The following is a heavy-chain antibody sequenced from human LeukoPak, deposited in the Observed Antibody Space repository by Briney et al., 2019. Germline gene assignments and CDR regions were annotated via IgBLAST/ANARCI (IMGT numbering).Heavy chain of an antibody. CDR3: ARDYDILTGYFRGGFDY. Sequence: GGSLRLSCAASGFTFSSYAMSWIRQAPGKGLEWISYITSSSSDTNYADSVKGRFTISRDNAKKSLYLQMNSLRAEDTAVYYCARDYDILTGYFRGGFDYWGQGTLVTVSS. D-gene: IGHD3-9*01. CDR2: ITSSSSDT. V-gene: IGHV3-11*05. CDR1: GFTFSSYA. J-gene: IGHJ4*02.